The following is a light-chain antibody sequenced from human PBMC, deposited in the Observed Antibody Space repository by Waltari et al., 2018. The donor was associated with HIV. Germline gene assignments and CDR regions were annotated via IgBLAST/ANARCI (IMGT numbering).Light chain of an antibody. CDR1: QSVNSK. CDR3: QQYYKWPLT. J-gene: IGKJ5*01. Sequence: EIGLIQSPGTLSVSPGERATLSCRASQSVNSKLAWYQQKPGQAPSLLIFDVSTRATGIPARFTGSGSGTEFTLTISGLQSEDFAVYYCQQYYKWPLTFGQGTRLEIK. V-gene: IGKV3D-15*01. CDR2: DVS.